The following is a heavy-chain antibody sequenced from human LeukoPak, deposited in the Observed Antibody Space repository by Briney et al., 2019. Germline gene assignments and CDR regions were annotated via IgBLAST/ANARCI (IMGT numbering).Heavy chain of an antibody. CDR1: GSSFTTFA. CDR2: MKGTGET. CDR3: ARASWVSTTDAVR. D-gene: IGHD1-14*01. V-gene: IGHV3-23*01. Sequence: GGSLRLSCAASGSSFTTFAMSWVRQGAARGLEWVSGMKGTGETFYADSGKGRFTLSRDSSRNTVHLQLNNLRVEDTAIYYCARASWVSTTDAVRWGQGTLVTVSS. J-gene: IGHJ1*01.